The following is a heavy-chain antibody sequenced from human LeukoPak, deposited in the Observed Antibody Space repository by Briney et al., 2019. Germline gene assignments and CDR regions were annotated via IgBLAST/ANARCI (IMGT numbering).Heavy chain of an antibody. CDR2: INTNTGNP. CDR3: ASEGKFDYFDY. V-gene: IGHV7-4-1*02. Sequence: ASVNVSCKASGYTFTSYYMHWVRQAPGQGLEWMGWINTNTGNPTYAQGFTGRFVFSLDTSVSTAYLQISSLKAEDTAVYYCASEGKFDYFDYWGQGTLVTVSS. CDR1: GYTFTSYY. J-gene: IGHJ4*02.